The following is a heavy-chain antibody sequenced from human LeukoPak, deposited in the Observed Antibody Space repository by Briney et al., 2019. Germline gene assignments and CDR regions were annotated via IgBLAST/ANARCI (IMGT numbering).Heavy chain of an antibody. Sequence: GGSLRLSCAASGFTFSSYGMHWVRQAPGKGLEWVAFIRYDGSNKYYADSVKGRFTISRDNSKNTLYLQMNSLRAEDTAVYYCAKDGGYCSGGSCPEIDYWGRGTLVTVSS. CDR3: AKDGGYCSGGSCPEIDY. CDR1: GFTFSSYG. V-gene: IGHV3-30*02. J-gene: IGHJ2*01. D-gene: IGHD2-15*01. CDR2: IRYDGSNK.